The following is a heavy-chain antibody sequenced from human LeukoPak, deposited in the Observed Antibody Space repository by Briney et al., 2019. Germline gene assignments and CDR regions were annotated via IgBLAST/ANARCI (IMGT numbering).Heavy chain of an antibody. D-gene: IGHD1-14*01. Sequence: GGSLRLSCTTSGFTFGDYAMSWFRQAPGKGLEWVGCIRSKLFGGATAYAASVKGRFIFSRDDSKSIDYMHMNSLKAEDTAVYYCTRSNLYLALWGQGTLVTVSS. CDR3: TRSNLYLAL. J-gene: IGHJ4*02. CDR2: IRSKLFGGAT. V-gene: IGHV3-49*03. CDR1: GFTFGDYA.